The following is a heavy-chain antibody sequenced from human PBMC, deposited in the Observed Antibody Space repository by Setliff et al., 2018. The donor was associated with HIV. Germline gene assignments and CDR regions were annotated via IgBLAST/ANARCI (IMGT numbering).Heavy chain of an antibody. D-gene: IGHD3-22*01. CDR3: ARAGYYGSTSYWEYFQH. CDR1: GGSISSGSYY. CDR2: IYTSGST. J-gene: IGHJ1*01. Sequence: SETLSLTCTVSGGSISSGSYYWSWMRQPAGKGLEWIGHIYTSGSTNYNPSLKSRVTISVDTSKNQFSLKLSSVTAADTAVYYCARAGYYGSTSYWEYFQHWGQGTLVTVSS. V-gene: IGHV4-61*09.